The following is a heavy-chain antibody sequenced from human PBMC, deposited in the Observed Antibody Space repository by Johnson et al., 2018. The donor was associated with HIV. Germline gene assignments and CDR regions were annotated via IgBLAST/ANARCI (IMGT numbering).Heavy chain of an antibody. J-gene: IGHJ3*02. V-gene: IGHV3-74*02. CDR2: INSFGSST. CDR3: VRAVYSVSSSCAFDM. Sequence: MQLVESWGGLVQPGGSPRLSCAASGFTYDMYWMHWVRQAPGKGLVWVSRINSFGSSTNYADFVKGRFTISRDNAKNTLYLQMNSLRAEDTAVYYCVRAVYSVSSSCAFDMWGQGTVVTVSS. D-gene: IGHD6-6*01. CDR1: GFTYDMYW.